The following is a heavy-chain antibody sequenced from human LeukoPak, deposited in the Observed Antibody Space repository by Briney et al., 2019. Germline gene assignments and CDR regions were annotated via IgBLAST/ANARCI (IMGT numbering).Heavy chain of an antibody. Sequence: GGSLRLSCAASGFTFSDYYMSWIRQAPGKGLGWVSYISSSGSTIYYADSVKGRFTISRDNAKNSLYLQMNSLRAEDTAVYYCARDPVLRFLEWLGGYYYMDVWGKGTTVTVSS. D-gene: IGHD3-3*01. CDR3: ARDPVLRFLEWLGGYYYMDV. CDR1: GFTFSDYY. V-gene: IGHV3-11*04. J-gene: IGHJ6*03. CDR2: ISSSGSTI.